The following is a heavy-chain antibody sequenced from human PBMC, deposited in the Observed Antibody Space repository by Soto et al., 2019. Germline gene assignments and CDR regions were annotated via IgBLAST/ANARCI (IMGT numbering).Heavy chain of an antibody. CDR1: GYTFTDYY. Sequence: ASVKVSCKASGYTFTDYYMHWVRQARGQGREWMGWINPNSGGTNYAQKFQGTVTIVRDTSINTAYMDLSRLRSDDTAVYYDARDLHKRKNYEGSGYADYWGQGTLVTVSS. J-gene: IGHJ4*02. CDR2: INPNSGGT. V-gene: IGHV1-2*02. D-gene: IGHD3-22*01. CDR3: ARDLHKRKNYEGSGYADY.